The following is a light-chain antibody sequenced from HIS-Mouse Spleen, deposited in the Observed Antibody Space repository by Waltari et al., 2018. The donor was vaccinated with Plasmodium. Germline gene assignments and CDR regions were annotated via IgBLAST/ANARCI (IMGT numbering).Light chain of an antibody. V-gene: IGLV2-11*01. CDR3: CSYAGSYTYV. CDR2: DVS. Sequence: QSALTQPRSVSGSPGQSVTISCTGTSSDVGGYNYVSWYQQHPGQAPKLMLYDVSKRPSGVPDRFSGSKSGNTASLTISGLQAEDEADYYCCSYAGSYTYVFGTGTKVTVL. J-gene: IGLJ1*01. CDR1: SSDVGGYNY.